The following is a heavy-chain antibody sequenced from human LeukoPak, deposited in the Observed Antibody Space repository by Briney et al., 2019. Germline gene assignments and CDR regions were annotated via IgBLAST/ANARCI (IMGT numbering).Heavy chain of an antibody. CDR1: GFTFSSYS. D-gene: IGHD2-15*01. Sequence: GGSLRLSCAASGFTFSSYSMNWVRQAPGKGLEWVSSISSSSSYIYYADSVEGRFTISRENAKNSLYLQMNSLRAEDTAVYYCARTVGYCSGGSCWFDPWGQGTLVTVSS. CDR3: ARTVGYCSGGSCWFDP. V-gene: IGHV3-21*01. J-gene: IGHJ5*02. CDR2: ISSSSSYI.